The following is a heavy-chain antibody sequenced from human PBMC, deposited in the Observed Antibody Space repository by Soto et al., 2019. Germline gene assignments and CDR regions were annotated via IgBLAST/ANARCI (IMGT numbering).Heavy chain of an antibody. V-gene: IGHV4-34*01. J-gene: IGHJ1*01. CDR1: GGSFSGYY. D-gene: IGHD6-6*01. Sequence: PSETLSLTCAVYGGSFSGYYWSWIRQPPGKGLEWIGEINHSGSTNYNPSLKSRVTISVDTSKNQFSLKLSSVTAADTAVYYCARGGGLARYFQHWGQGTLVTVSS. CDR3: ARGGGLARYFQH. CDR2: INHSGST.